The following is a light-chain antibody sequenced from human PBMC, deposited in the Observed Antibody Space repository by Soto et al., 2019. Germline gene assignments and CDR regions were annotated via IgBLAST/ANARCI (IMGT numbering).Light chain of an antibody. CDR3: QQRSNWPPIP. CDR1: QSVSSY. J-gene: IGKJ5*01. V-gene: IGKV3-11*01. Sequence: EIVLTQSPATLSLSPGERATLSCRASQSVSSYLAWYQQKPGQAPRLLIYDASNRATGIPARFSGSGSGTDFTLTIGSLEPEDFAVYYCQQRSNWPPIPFGQGTRLEIK. CDR2: DAS.